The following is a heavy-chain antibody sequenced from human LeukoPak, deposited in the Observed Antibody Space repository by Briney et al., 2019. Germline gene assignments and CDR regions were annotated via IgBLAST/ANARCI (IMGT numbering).Heavy chain of an antibody. D-gene: IGHD3-3*01. V-gene: IGHV3-23*01. J-gene: IGHJ6*02. Sequence: GGSLRLSCAASGFTFSSYAMSWVRQAPGKGLEWVSAISGSGGSTYYADSVKGRFTISRDNSKNTLYLQMNSLRAEDTAVYYCARDSLRFLEWLRYGMDVWGQGTTVTVSS. CDR1: GFTFSSYA. CDR2: ISGSGGST. CDR3: ARDSLRFLEWLRYGMDV.